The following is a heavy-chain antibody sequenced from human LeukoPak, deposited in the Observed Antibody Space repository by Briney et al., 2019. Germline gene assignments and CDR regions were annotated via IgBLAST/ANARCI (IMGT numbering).Heavy chain of an antibody. CDR2: ISGSGGST. CDR1: GFTFSSYA. CDR3: AKTGTPWYYFDY. D-gene: IGHD6-13*01. J-gene: IGHJ4*02. V-gene: IGHV3-23*01. Sequence: PRGSLRLSCAASGFTFSSYAMSWVRQAPGKGLEWVSAISGSGGSTYYADSVKGRFTISRDNSKNTLYLQMNSLRAEDTAVYYCAKTGTPWYYFDYWGQGTLATVSS.